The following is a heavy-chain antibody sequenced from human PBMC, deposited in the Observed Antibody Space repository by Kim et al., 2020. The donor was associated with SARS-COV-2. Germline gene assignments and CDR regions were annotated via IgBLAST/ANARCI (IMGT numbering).Heavy chain of an antibody. CDR1: GFTFDDYA. CDR2: ISWNSGSI. D-gene: IGHD3-10*01. CDR3: AKAGEPYYYYGMDV. J-gene: IGHJ6*02. Sequence: GGSLRLSCAASGFTFDDYAMHWVRQAPGKGLEWVSGISWNSGSIGYADSVKGRFTISRDNAKNSLYLQMNSLRAEDTALYYCAKAGEPYYYYGMDVWGQG. V-gene: IGHV3-9*01.